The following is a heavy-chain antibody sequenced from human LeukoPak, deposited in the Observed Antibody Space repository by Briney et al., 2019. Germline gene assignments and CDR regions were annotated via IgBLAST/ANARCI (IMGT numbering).Heavy chain of an antibody. V-gene: IGHV4-61*02. D-gene: IGHD7-27*01. Sequence: SETLSLTCTVSGGSISSGSYYWSWIRQPAGQGLEYIGRMYTSGSTNYNPSLKSRVTISVDTSKNQFSLKLSSVTAADTAVYYCARELQSNPNWGETPRIDPWGQGTLVTVSS. J-gene: IGHJ5*02. CDR2: MYTSGST. CDR1: GGSISSGSYY. CDR3: ARELQSNPNWGETPRIDP.